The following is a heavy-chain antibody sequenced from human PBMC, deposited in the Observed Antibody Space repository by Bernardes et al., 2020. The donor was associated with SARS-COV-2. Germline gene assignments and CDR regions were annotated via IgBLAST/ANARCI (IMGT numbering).Heavy chain of an antibody. D-gene: IGHD1-26*01. Sequence: SETLSLTCTVSGDSISSRTYYWGWIRQSPGKGLEWLGSIYSSGGTYYNPSLKGRVTISVDTSKNQFSLRLSSLTAADAAVYYCARHPRRLQVSGSGFDPWGQGTLVTVSS. CDR1: GDSISSRTYY. CDR2: IYSSGGT. V-gene: IGHV4-39*01. CDR3: ARHPRRLQVSGSGFDP. J-gene: IGHJ5*02.